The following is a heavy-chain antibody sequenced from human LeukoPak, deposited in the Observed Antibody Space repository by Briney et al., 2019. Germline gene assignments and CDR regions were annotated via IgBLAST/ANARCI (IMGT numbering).Heavy chain of an antibody. CDR3: ARGRGMITFGGVSYFNWFDP. CDR2: INHSGST. Sequence: TSETLSLTCAVYGGSFSGYYWSWIRQPPGKGLEWIGEINHSGSTNYNPSPKSRVTISVDTSKNQFSLKLSSVTAADTAVYYCARGRGMITFGGVSYFNWFDPWGQGTLVTVSS. CDR1: GGSFSGYY. V-gene: IGHV4-34*01. D-gene: IGHD3-16*01. J-gene: IGHJ5*02.